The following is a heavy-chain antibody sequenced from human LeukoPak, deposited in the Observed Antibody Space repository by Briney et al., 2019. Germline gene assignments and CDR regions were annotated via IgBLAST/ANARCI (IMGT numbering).Heavy chain of an antibody. V-gene: IGHV3-15*01. CDR2: VKSRSAGETT. J-gene: IGHJ4*02. Sequence: PGGSLRLSCAASGFSISNDWMSWVRQAPGKGLEWVARVKSRSAGETTDYAAPVKGRFTISRDDSKNTLYLQMNSLKTEDTAVYYCTLIQGWGSGSYYRDFWGQGTLVTVSP. D-gene: IGHD3-10*01. CDR3: TLIQGWGSGSYYRDF. CDR1: GFSISNDW.